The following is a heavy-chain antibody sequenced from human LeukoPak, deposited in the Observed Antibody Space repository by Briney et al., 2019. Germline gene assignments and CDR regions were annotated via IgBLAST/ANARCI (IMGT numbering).Heavy chain of an antibody. D-gene: IGHD6-13*01. V-gene: IGHV3-48*04. CDR2: ISSRSSTI. Sequence: GGSLRLSCAASGFTFSSYSMNWVRQAPGKGLEWVSYISSRSSTIYYADSVKGRFTISRDNAKNSLYLQMNSLRAEDTAVYYCARAIRSSSWYGSNFDYWGQGTLVTVSS. CDR3: ARAIRSSSWYGSNFDY. J-gene: IGHJ4*02. CDR1: GFTFSSYS.